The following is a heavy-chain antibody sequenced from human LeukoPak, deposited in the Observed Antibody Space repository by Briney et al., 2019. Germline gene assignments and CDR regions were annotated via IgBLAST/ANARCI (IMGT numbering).Heavy chain of an antibody. Sequence: VASVKVSCKASGGTFSSYAISWVRQAPGQGLEWMGWISAYNGNTNYAQKLQGRVTMTTDTSMSTAYMELRSLRSDDTAVYYCARDAGAYCGGDCYTTDFDYWGQGTLVTVSS. J-gene: IGHJ4*02. V-gene: IGHV1-18*01. CDR3: ARDAGAYCGGDCYTTDFDY. CDR1: GGTFSSYA. D-gene: IGHD2-21*01. CDR2: ISAYNGNT.